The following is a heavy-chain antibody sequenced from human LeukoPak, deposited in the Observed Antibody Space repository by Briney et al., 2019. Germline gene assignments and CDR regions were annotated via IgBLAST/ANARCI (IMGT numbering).Heavy chain of an antibody. V-gene: IGHV3-66*01. CDR1: GFTVSSNY. D-gene: IGHD6-13*01. J-gene: IGHJ3*02. CDR3: ARGVNGSSWACAFDI. CDR2: IYSGGST. Sequence: GGSLRLSCAASGFTVSSNYMSWVRQAPGKGLEWVSVIYSGGSTYYADSVKGRFTISRDNSKNTLYLQMSSLRAEDTAVYYCARGVNGSSWACAFDIWGQGTMVTVSS.